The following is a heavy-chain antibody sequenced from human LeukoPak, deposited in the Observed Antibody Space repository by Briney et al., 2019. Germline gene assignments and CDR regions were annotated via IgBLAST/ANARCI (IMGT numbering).Heavy chain of an antibody. V-gene: IGHV3-23*01. CDR3: AKFAYERYYYGMDV. J-gene: IGHJ6*02. D-gene: IGHD3-22*01. CDR2: ISGSGGST. Sequence: GGSLRLSCAASVFTFSSYAMSWVRQAPGKGLEWVSAISGSGGSTYYADSVKGRFTISRDNSKNTLYLQMNSLRAEDTAVYYCAKFAYERYYYGMDVWGQGTTVTVSS. CDR1: VFTFSSYA.